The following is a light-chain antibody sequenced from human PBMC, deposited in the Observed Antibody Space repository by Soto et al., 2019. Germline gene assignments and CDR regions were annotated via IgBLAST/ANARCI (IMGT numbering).Light chain of an antibody. CDR3: QQYYDWPH. Sequence: EAVMTQSPATLSVSPGERATLSCKASQSISNNLAWYQQRPGQAPRLLIYGASTRATGVPARFSGSGSGTEFTLTISNLQSEDFAVYYCQQYYDWPHFGGGTKVEIK. CDR1: QSISNN. CDR2: GAS. J-gene: IGKJ4*01. V-gene: IGKV3-15*01.